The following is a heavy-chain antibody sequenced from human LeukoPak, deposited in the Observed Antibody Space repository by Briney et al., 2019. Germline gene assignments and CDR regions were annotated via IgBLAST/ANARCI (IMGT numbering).Heavy chain of an antibody. CDR1: GYTFTSYY. J-gene: IGHJ4*02. D-gene: IGHD3-10*01. Sequence: ASVKVSCTASGYTFTSYYMHWVQQAPGQGLEWMGIINPSGGSTSYAQKFQGRVTMTRDTSTSTVYMELSSLRSEDTAVYYCARSYYYGSGSYYTLYYFDYWGQGTLVTVSS. CDR3: ARSYYYGSGSYYTLYYFDY. V-gene: IGHV1-46*01. CDR2: INPSGGST.